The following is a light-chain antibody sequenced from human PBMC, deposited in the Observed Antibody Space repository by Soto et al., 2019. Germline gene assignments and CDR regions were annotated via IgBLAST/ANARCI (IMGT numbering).Light chain of an antibody. CDR1: SSDVGGYNY. V-gene: IGLV2-14*01. Sequence: QSALTQPASVSGSPGQSITISCTGTSSDVGGYNYVSWYQQHPGKAPKLMIYEVSNRPSGVSNRFSGSKSGNTASLTISGLQAEDEADYYCSSYTSSRTWDVVFGGGTKLTVL. CDR2: EVS. J-gene: IGLJ2*01. CDR3: SSYTSSRTWDVV.